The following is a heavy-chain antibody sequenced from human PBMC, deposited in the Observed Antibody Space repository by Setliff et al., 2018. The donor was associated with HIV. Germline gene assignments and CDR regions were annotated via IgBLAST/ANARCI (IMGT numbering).Heavy chain of an antibody. CDR1: GFTFSNAW. CDR3: TTTLGCGGDCYLNY. CDR2: IKSKTNGGTT. J-gene: IGHJ4*02. V-gene: IGHV3-15*01. D-gene: IGHD2-21*01. Sequence: GGSLRLSCAASGFTFSNAWMNWVRQAPGKGLEWVGRIKSKTNGGTTDYAAPVKGRFTISRDDSKNTLYLQMNSLKTEDTAVYYCTTTLGCGGDCYLNYWGQGALVTVSS.